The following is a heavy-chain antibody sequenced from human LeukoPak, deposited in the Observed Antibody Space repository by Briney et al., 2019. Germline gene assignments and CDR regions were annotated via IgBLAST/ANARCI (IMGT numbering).Heavy chain of an antibody. V-gene: IGHV3-48*04. J-gene: IGHJ5*02. CDR1: GFTFSSYG. CDR3: ARGHRGIRGVKYWFDP. Sequence: GGSLRLSCAASGFTFSSYGMHWVRQAPGKGLEWVSYISSSGSTIYYADSVKGRFTISRDNAKNSLYLQMNSLRAEDTAVYYCARGHRGIRGVKYWFDPWGQGTLVTVSS. CDR2: ISSSGSTI. D-gene: IGHD3-10*01.